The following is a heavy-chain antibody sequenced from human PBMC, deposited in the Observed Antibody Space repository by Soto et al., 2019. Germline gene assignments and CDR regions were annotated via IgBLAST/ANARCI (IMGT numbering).Heavy chain of an antibody. CDR3: ARGQMRRWLQLPFDY. Sequence: SETLSLTCAVSGGSISSSNWWSWVRQPPGKGLEWIGEINHSGSTNYNPSLKSRVTISVDTSKNQFSLKLSSVTAADTAVYYCARGQMRRWLQLPFDYWGQGTLVTVSS. D-gene: IGHD5-12*01. J-gene: IGHJ4*02. CDR1: GGSISSSNW. CDR2: INHSGST. V-gene: IGHV4-4*02.